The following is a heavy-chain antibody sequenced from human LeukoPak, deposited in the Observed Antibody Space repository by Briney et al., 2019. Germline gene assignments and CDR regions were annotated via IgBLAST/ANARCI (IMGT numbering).Heavy chain of an antibody. Sequence: GGSLRLSCAASGFTFSSYAMSWVRQAPGKGLEWVANIKQDGSEKYYVDSVKGRFTISRDNAKNSLYLQMNSLRAEDTAVYYCAREGIAAAGDNWFDPWGQGTLVTVSS. CDR2: IKQDGSEK. D-gene: IGHD6-13*01. V-gene: IGHV3-7*01. J-gene: IGHJ5*02. CDR3: AREGIAAAGDNWFDP. CDR1: GFTFSSYA.